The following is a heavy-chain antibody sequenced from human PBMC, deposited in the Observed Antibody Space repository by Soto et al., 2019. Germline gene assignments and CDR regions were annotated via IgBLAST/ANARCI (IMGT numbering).Heavy chain of an antibody. V-gene: IGHV3-30*03. CDR3: ARDSSSYYYYGMDV. D-gene: IGHD6-13*01. CDR1: GFPFSSYG. CDR2: ISYDGSNK. J-gene: IGHJ6*02. Sequence: GGSLRLSCAASGFPFSSYGMHWVRQAPGKGLEWVAVISYDGSNKYYADSVKGRFTISRDNSKNTLYLQMNSLRAEDTAVYYCARDSSSYYYYGMDVWGQGTTVTVSS.